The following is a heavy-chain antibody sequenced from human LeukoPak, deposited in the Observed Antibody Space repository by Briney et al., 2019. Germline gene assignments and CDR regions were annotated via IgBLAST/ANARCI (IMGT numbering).Heavy chain of an antibody. CDR3: AKDITMVRGVIRAFDY. Sequence: PGGSLRLSCAASGFTFDDYAMHWVRQAPGKGLEWVSLISWDGGSTYYADSVKGRFTISRDNSKNSLYLQMNSLRAEDTALYYCAKDITMVRGVIRAFDYWGQGTLVTVSS. J-gene: IGHJ4*02. V-gene: IGHV3-43D*03. CDR2: ISWDGGST. D-gene: IGHD3-10*01. CDR1: GFTFDDYA.